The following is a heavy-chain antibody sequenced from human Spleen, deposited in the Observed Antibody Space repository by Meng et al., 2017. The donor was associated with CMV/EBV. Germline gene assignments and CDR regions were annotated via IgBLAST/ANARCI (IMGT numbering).Heavy chain of an antibody. Sequence: GGSLRLSCAASGFTFSRHWIHWVRQAPGKGLVWVSRINNDGRTTSYADSVKGRFTMSRDNAKNTVYLQMSSLSAEDTAVYFCARDVQYGMDVWGQGTTVTVSS. CDR2: INNDGRTT. D-gene: IGHD4-11*01. J-gene: IGHJ6*02. V-gene: IGHV3-74*01. CDR3: ARDVQYGMDV. CDR1: GFTFSRHW.